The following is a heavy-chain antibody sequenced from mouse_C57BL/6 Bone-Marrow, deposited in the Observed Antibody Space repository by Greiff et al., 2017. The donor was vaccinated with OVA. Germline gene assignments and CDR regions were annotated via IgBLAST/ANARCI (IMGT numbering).Heavy chain of an antibody. V-gene: IGHV7-3*01. CDR3: AIISPITTHY. J-gene: IGHJ2*01. Sequence: EVHLVESGGGLVQPGGSLSLSCAASGFTFTDYYMSWVRQPPGKALEWLGFIRNKANGYTTEYSASVKGRFTISRDNSQSILYLQMNALRAEDSATYYCAIISPITTHYWGQGTTLTVSS. CDR1: GFTFTDYY. D-gene: IGHD1-2*01. CDR2: IRNKANGYTT.